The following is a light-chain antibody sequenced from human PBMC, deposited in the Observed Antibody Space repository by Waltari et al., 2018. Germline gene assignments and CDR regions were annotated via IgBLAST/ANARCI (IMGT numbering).Light chain of an antibody. CDR3: QQYNDWPPAYT. J-gene: IGKJ2*01. Sequence: EIVMTQSPGPLSVSPGERATLSCRASQSVSSKLAWYQQKPGQAPMLHIYGASTRTTDIPPRFSGSGSGTEFNLTISSVQSEDYAVYSCQQYNDWPPAYTFGQGTKLDIK. CDR2: GAS. V-gene: IGKV3-15*01. CDR1: QSVSSK.